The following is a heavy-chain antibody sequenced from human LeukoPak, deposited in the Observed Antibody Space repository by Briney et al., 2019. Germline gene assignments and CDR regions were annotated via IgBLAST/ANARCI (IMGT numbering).Heavy chain of an antibody. CDR2: IDPSDSYT. D-gene: IGHD2-15*01. CDR1: GYSFISYW. J-gene: IGHJ4*02. CDR3: ARPYCSGGSCYSGYFDY. V-gene: IGHV5-10-1*01. Sequence: GESLRISCKGSGYSFISYWITWVRQMPGKGLEWMGRIDPSDSYTNYSPSFQGHVTLSAEKSINTAYLQWSSLKASDTAMYYCARPYCSGGSCYSGYFDYWGQGTLVTVSS.